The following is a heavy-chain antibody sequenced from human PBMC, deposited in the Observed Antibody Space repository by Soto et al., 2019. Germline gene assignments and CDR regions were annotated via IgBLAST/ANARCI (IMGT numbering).Heavy chain of an antibody. CDR2: IIPIFGTA. V-gene: IGHV1-69*01. J-gene: IGHJ6*02. Sequence: QVQLVQSGAEVKKPGSSVKVSCKASGGTFSSYAISWVRQAPGQGLEWMGGIIPIFGTANYAQKFQGRVTITADESTSTAYMELSSLRSEDTAVYYSARVGGEGYCSGGSCYSRLGYYYGMDVWGQGTTVTVSS. CDR1: GGTFSSYA. CDR3: ARVGGEGYCSGGSCYSRLGYYYGMDV. D-gene: IGHD2-15*01.